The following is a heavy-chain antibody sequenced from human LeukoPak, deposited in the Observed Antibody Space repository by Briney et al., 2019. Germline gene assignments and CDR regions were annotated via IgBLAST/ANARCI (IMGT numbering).Heavy chain of an antibody. CDR3: ARDGPRIFGVVSYFDY. D-gene: IGHD3-3*01. Sequence: GGSLRLSCAASGFTFSSYSMNWVRQAPGKGLEWVSYISSSSSTIYYADSVKGRFTISRDNAKNSLYLQMNSLRAEDTAVYYCARDGPRIFGVVSYFDYWGQGTLVTVSP. V-gene: IGHV3-48*01. CDR1: GFTFSSYS. J-gene: IGHJ4*02. CDR2: ISSSSSTI.